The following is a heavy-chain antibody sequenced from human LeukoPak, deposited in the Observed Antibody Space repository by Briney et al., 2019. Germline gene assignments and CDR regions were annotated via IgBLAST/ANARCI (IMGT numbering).Heavy chain of an antibody. V-gene: IGHV3-74*01. CDR1: GLTFSSHW. CDR2: ITNDGSST. D-gene: IGHD5-18*01. J-gene: IGHJ4*02. CDR3: ARGGSDTAMAHDY. Sequence: GGSLRLSCAASGLTFSSHWMHWVRQAPGKGLVWVSRITNDGSSTTYADSVKGRFTISRDDAKNTLYLQVNSLRAEDTAVYFCARGGSDTAMAHDYWGQGTLVTVSS.